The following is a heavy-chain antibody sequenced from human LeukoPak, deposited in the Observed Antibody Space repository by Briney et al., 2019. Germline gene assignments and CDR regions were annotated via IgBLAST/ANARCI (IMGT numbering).Heavy chain of an antibody. J-gene: IGHJ5*02. CDR1: GGTFSSYA. D-gene: IGHD6-6*01. Sequence: ASVKASCKASGGTFSSYAISWVRQAPGHGLEWMGGIIPIFGTANYAQKFQGRVTITTDESTSTAYMELSSLRSEDTAVYYCARDRLGVSSLMRNWFDPWGQGTLVTVSS. V-gene: IGHV1-69*05. CDR2: IIPIFGTA. CDR3: ARDRLGVSSLMRNWFDP.